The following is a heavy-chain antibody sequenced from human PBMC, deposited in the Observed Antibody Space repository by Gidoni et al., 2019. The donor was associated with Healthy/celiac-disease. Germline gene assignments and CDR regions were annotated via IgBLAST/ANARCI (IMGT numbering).Heavy chain of an antibody. CDR3: ARVVVDFWSGYPNWFDP. CDR2: IYYSGST. D-gene: IGHD3-3*01. Sequence: QVQLQESGPGLVKPSQTLSLTCTVSGGSISSGGSYWSWIRQHPGKGLEWIGYIYYSGSTYYNPSLKSRVTISVDTSKNQFSLKLSSVTAADTAVYYCARVVVDFWSGYPNWFDPWGQGTLVTVSS. V-gene: IGHV4-31*03. J-gene: IGHJ5*02. CDR1: GGSISSGGSY.